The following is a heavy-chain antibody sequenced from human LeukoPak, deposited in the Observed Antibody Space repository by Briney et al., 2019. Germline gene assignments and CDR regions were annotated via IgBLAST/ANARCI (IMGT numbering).Heavy chain of an antibody. CDR2: ISPSGGNT. J-gene: IGHJ4*02. CDR1: GYTFNSYY. D-gene: IGHD2-8*02. CDR3: VREESGGYFDY. Sequence: ASVKVSCKASGYTFNSYYLHWVRRAPGQGLEWMGIISPSGGNTNYARKFQGRVTVTRDTSTSTVYMELSSLRSEDTGVYYCVREESGGYFDYWGQGTVVTVSS. V-gene: IGHV1-46*02.